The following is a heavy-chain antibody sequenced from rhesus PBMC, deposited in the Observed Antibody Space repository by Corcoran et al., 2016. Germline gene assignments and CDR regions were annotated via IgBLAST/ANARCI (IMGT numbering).Heavy chain of an antibody. D-gene: IGHD5-24*01. CDR3: ARVDSGYSIDFDD. CDR2: ITYSGST. Sequence: QVQLQESGPGLVKPSETLSLTCAVSGGSISSGYYYWSWIRQPPGKGLEWIGYITYSGSTSYTPSLKSRVTISRDTSKNQFSLKLSSVTAADTAVYYCARVDSGYSIDFDDWGQGVLVTVSS. V-gene: IGHV4-122*02. CDR1: GGSISSGYYY. J-gene: IGHJ4*01.